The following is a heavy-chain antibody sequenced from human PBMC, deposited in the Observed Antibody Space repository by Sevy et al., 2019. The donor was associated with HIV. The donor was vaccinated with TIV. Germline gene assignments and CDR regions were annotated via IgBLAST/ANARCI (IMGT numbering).Heavy chain of an antibody. CDR1: GGSISSSSYY. CDR3: ARQRGIAAAGTGVSRFDY. V-gene: IGHV4-39*01. CDR2: IYYSWST. Sequence: SETLSLTCTVSGGSISSSSYYWGWIRQPPGKGLEWIGSIYYSWSTYYYPSLKSRVTISVDTSKNQFSLKLSSVTAADTAVYYCARQRGIAAAGTGVSRFDYWGQGTLVTVSS. D-gene: IGHD6-13*01. J-gene: IGHJ4*02.